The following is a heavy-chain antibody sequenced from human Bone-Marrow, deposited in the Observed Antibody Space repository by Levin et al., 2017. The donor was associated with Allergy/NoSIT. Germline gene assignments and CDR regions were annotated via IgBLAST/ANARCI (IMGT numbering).Heavy chain of an antibody. CDR1: GFTFDDYA. V-gene: IGHV3-43D*04. CDR3: AKEASRSFFAVSHFDL. Sequence: GGSLRLSCAASGFTFDDYAMHWVRQVPGKGLEWVSLISWDGQNTNYADSVKGRFTISRDNNNSSLFLQMDGLRDDDTALYFCAKEASRSFFAVSHFDLWGQGTLVNVSS. J-gene: IGHJ4*02. D-gene: IGHD2/OR15-2a*01. CDR2: ISWDGQNT.